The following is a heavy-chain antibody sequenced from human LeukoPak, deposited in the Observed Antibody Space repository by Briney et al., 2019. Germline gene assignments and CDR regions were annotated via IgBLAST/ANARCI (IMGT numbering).Heavy chain of an antibody. V-gene: IGHV3-43*02. J-gene: IGHJ3*02. CDR2: ISGHGGST. CDR3: AKVFWAGAYCGGDCFAAFDI. Sequence: PGGSLRLSCAASGFTFDDYAMHWVRQAPGKGLEWFSLISGHGGSTYYADSVKGRFTISRDNSKNSLYLQMNSLRTEDTALYYCAKVFWAGAYCGGDCFAAFDIWGQGTMVTVSS. CDR1: GFTFDDYA. D-gene: IGHD2-21*02.